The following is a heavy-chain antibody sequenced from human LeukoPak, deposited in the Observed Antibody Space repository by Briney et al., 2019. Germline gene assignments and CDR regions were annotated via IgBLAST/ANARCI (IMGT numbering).Heavy chain of an antibody. Sequence: ASVKVSFKASGYTFTSYYMHWVRQAPGQGLEWMGIINPSGGSTSYAQKFQGRVTMTRDMSTSTVYMELSSLRSEDTAVYYCARDNQRQLYSSGGSCYTLYFDYWGQGTLVTVSS. CDR1: GYTFTSYY. CDR3: ARDNQRQLYSSGGSCYTLYFDY. CDR2: INPSGGST. D-gene: IGHD2-15*01. V-gene: IGHV1-46*01. J-gene: IGHJ4*02.